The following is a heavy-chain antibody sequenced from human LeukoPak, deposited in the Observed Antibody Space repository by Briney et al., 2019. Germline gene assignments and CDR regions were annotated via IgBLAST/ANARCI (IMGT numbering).Heavy chain of an antibody. CDR1: GGSISSSNW. CDR3: ARGLGDY. CDR2: IYHSGST. D-gene: IGHD3-16*01. J-gene: IGHJ4*02. Sequence: SETLSLTCAVPGGSISSSNWWSWVRQPPGKGLEWIGEIYHSGSTNYNPSLKSRVTISVDTSKNQFPLKLSSVTAADTAVYYCARGLGDYWGQGTLVTVSS. V-gene: IGHV4-4*02.